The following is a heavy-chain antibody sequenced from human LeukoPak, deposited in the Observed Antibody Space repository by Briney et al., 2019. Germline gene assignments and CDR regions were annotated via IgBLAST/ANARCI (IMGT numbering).Heavy chain of an antibody. D-gene: IGHD6-13*01. Sequence: PSETLSLTCTVSGGSISDYYWSWIRLPPGKGLEWIGYIYYSGSTNYNPSLKSRVTLSLDTSKNQFSLRLRSVTAADTAVYYCARDVIAAAGPYYYYCYMDVWGKGTTVTVSS. J-gene: IGHJ6*03. CDR2: IYYSGST. V-gene: IGHV4-59*12. CDR3: ARDVIAAAGPYYYYCYMDV. CDR1: GGSISDYY.